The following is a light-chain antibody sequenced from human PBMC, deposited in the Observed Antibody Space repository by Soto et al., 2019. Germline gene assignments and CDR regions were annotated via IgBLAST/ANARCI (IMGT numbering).Light chain of an antibody. CDR2: DTS. J-gene: IGKJ4*01. V-gene: IGKV3-15*01. CDR3: QPYNNWPLT. Sequence: EIVMTQSPATLSVSPGERATVPCRASQSVRNNLAWYQQKPDQAPRLLIYDTSTRATGVPTRFSGSRSGAEFTLTINSLQSEDFAVYYCQPYNNWPLTFGGGTKVDIK. CDR1: QSVRNN.